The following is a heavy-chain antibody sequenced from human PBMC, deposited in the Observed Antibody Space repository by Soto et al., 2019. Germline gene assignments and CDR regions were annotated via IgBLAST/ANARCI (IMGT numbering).Heavy chain of an antibody. Sequence: QVQVVQSGAEVKKPGASVKVSCKASGYTFTSYDIHWVRPATGQGLEWMGWMNPYSGNTGYAPKFQGRVIMTRNTSISTADMALSSLRSEDTAVYYCARVFTVRRGSGSDSWVQGTMVTFSS. CDR3: ARVFTVRRGSGSDS. J-gene: IGHJ5*01. V-gene: IGHV1-8*01. CDR1: GYTFTSYD. CDR2: MNPYSGNT. D-gene: IGHD1-26*01.